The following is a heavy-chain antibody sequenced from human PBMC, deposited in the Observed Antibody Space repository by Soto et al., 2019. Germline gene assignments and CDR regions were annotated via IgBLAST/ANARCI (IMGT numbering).Heavy chain of an antibody. J-gene: IGHJ4*02. CDR3: ARLSVRYCSGGSCSQLDY. D-gene: IGHD2-15*01. V-gene: IGHV3-48*02. Sequence: EVQLVESGGGLVQPGGSVRLSCAASGFTFSTYSMNWVRLAPGKGLEWVSFISSSGGTIYYADSVKGRFTISRDNAKNSLYLQMNSLSDEDTAVYYCARLSVRYCSGGSCSQLDYWGQGTLVTVSS. CDR1: GFTFSTYS. CDR2: ISSSGGTI.